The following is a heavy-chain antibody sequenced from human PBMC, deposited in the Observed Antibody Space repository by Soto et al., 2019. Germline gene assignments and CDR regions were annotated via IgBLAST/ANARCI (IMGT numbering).Heavy chain of an antibody. D-gene: IGHD2-8*01. CDR1: GYSFTDYH. J-gene: IGHJ6*02. CDR3: VRGDSPHCSNGGCSSFYIHALVV. V-gene: IGHV1-2*04. Sequence: GASVKVSCKASGYSFTDYHIHWVRQAPGQGLEWLGRINPKSGGTSTAQKFQGWVTMTTDTSISTASMELTRLTSDDTAIYYCVRGDSPHCSNGGCSSFYIHALVVWG. CDR2: INPKSGGT.